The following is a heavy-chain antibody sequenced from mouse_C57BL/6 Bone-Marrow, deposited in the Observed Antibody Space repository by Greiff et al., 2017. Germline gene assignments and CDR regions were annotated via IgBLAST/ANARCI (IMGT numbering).Heavy chain of an antibody. D-gene: IGHD2-2*01. V-gene: IGHV1-52*01. Sequence: QVQLQQPGAELVRPGSSVKLSCKASGYTFTSYWMHWVKQRPIQGLEWIGNIDPSDSETHYNQKFKDKATLTVDKSSSTAYMQLRSLTSEDSAVYYGARGGSKGVNYFDYGGQGTTLTVSS. CDR3: ARGGSKGVNYFDY. CDR2: IDPSDSET. CDR1: GYTFTSYW. J-gene: IGHJ2*01.